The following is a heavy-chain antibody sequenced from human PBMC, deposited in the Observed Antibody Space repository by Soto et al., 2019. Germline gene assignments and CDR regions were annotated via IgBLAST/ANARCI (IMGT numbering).Heavy chain of an antibody. CDR2: IIPIFGTA. J-gene: IGHJ4*02. D-gene: IGHD1-26*01. CDR1: GGTFSSYS. Sequence: QVQLVQSGAEVKKPGSSVKVSCKASGGTFSSYSINWVRQAPGQGLEGMGEIIPIFGTANYAQKCQGRVTSTADESTSTAYMELSSLRSEDTAVYYCARDGGRHSGGMDYWGQGTLVTVSS. V-gene: IGHV1-69*01. CDR3: ARDGGRHSGGMDY.